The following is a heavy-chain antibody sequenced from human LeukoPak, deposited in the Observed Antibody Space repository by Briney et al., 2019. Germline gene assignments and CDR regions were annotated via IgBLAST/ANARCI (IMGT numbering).Heavy chain of an antibody. V-gene: IGHV3-7*03. CDR1: GFTFSSYW. D-gene: IGHD2-2*01. CDR2: IKQDGSEK. J-gene: IGHJ4*02. CDR3: ARDLGYCSSTSCYENYFDY. Sequence: GSLRLSCAASGFTFSSYWMSWVRQAPGKGLEWVANIKQDGSEKYYVDSVKGRFTISRGNAKNSLYLQMNSLRAEDTAVYYCARDLGYCSSTSCYENYFDYWGQGTLVTVSS.